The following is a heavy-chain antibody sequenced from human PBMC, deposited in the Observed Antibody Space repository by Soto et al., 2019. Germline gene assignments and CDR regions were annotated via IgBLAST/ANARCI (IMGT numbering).Heavy chain of an antibody. CDR2: ISGSGGPT. J-gene: IGHJ3*02. V-gene: IGHV3-23*01. Sequence: GGSLRLSCAASGFTFSTYAMSWVRQAPGKGLEWVSAISGSGGPTYYADSVQGRFTISRDNSMNILYLQMNSLRIEDTAVYYCARPRGYGVFDAYDIWGQGTMVTVSS. CDR1: GFTFSTYA. D-gene: IGHD4-17*01. CDR3: ARPRGYGVFDAYDI.